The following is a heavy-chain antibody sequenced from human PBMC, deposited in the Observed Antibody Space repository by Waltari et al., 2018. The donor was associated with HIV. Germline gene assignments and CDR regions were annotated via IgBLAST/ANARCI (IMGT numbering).Heavy chain of an antibody. J-gene: IGHJ4*02. D-gene: IGHD6-19*01. CDR2: INPSGGST. CDR3: ARDPRGGGAVAGFDY. CDR1: GYTFTSYY. Sequence: QVQLVQSGAEVKKPGASVKVSCKASGYTFTSYYMHWVRQDPGQGLGWMGIINPSGGSTSYAQKFQGRVTMTMDTSTSTVYMELSSLRSEDTAVYYCARDPRGGGAVAGFDYWGQGTLVTVSS. V-gene: IGHV1-46*01.